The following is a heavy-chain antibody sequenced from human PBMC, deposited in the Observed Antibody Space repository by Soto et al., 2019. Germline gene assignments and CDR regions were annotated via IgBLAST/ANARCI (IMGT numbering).Heavy chain of an antibody. Sequence: GASVKVSCKASGYTFTSYAMHWVRQAPGQRLEWMGWINAGNGNTKYSQKFQGRVTITRDTSASTAYMELSSLRSEDTAVYYCARDPRYSSSWYKDYYYYYMDVWGKGTTVTVSS. CDR2: INAGNGNT. D-gene: IGHD6-13*01. J-gene: IGHJ6*03. V-gene: IGHV1-3*01. CDR3: ARDPRYSSSWYKDYYYYYMDV. CDR1: GYTFTSYA.